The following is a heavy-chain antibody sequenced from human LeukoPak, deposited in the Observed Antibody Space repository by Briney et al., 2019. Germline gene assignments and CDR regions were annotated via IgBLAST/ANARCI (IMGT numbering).Heavy chain of an antibody. CDR1: GFTFSSYA. CDR3: ARVMGRYCSSTSCYFDY. Sequence: GRSLRLSCAASGFTFSSYAMHWVRQAPGKGLEWVAIISYDGSNKYYADSVKGRFTISRDNSKNTLYLQMNSLRAEDTAVYYCARVMGRYCSSTSCYFDYWGQGTLVTVSS. CDR2: ISYDGSNK. V-gene: IGHV3-30*04. D-gene: IGHD2-2*01. J-gene: IGHJ4*02.